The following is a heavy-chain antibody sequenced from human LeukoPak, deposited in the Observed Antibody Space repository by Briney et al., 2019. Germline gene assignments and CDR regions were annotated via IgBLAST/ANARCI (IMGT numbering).Heavy chain of an antibody. Sequence: ASVTVSCKASGYTFTSYDINWVRQATGQGLEWMGWMNPNSGNTGYAQKFQGRVTMTRNTSISTAYMELSSLRSEDTAVYYCARVPTMITFGGVIPDYYYYGMDVWGQGTTVTVSS. CDR2: MNPNSGNT. J-gene: IGHJ6*02. CDR1: GYTFTSYD. V-gene: IGHV1-8*01. CDR3: ARVPTMITFGGVIPDYYYYGMDV. D-gene: IGHD3-16*02.